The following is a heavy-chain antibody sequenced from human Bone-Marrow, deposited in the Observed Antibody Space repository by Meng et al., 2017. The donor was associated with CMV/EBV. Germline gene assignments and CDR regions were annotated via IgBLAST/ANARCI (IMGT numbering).Heavy chain of an antibody. J-gene: IGHJ4*02. CDR1: GFTFSSYS. V-gene: IGHV3-21*01. D-gene: IGHD1-7*01. CDR3: AREGLELTNHFDY. CDR2: ISSSSSYI. Sequence: GESLKISCAASGFTFSSYSMNWVRQAPGKGLEWVSSISSSSSYIYYAHSVKGRFTISRDNAKNSLYPQINSLRAEDTAVYYWAREGLELTNHFDYWGQGTLVTVYS.